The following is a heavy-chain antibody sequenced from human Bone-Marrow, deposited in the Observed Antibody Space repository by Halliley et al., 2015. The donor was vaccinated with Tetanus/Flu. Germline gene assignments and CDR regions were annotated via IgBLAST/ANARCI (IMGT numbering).Heavy chain of an antibody. CDR2: IWYDGSNK. V-gene: IGHV3-33*01. D-gene: IGHD3-22*01. CDR1: GFTFSHFG. J-gene: IGHJ3*01. Sequence: SLRLSCAASGFTFSHFGMHWVRQATGKGLEWVAVIWYDGSNKYYADSVKGRFTISRDNAKNTLYLQMNSLGAEDTAVYYCARVSREYYDTTGRDPFDFWGQGTILTVSS. CDR3: ARVSREYYDTTGRDPFDF.